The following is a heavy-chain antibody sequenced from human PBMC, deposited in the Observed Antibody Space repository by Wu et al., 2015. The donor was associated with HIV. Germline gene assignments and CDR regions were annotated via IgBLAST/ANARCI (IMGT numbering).Heavy chain of an antibody. Sequence: QVQLVQSGAEVKKPGSSVKVSCKASGGTFSSYAISWVRQAPGQGLEWMGRIIPIFGTANYAQKFQGRVTITADESTSTAYMELSSLRSEDTAVYYCARDFPLGGYGSGSYIYWGQGTLGHRRPQ. CDR2: IIPIFGTA. V-gene: IGHV1-69*13. D-gene: IGHD3-10*01. CDR3: ARDFPLGGYGSGSYIY. J-gene: IGHJ4*02. CDR1: GGTFSSYA.